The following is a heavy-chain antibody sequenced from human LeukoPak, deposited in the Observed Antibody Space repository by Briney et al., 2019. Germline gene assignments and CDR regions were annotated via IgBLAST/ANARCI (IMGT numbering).Heavy chain of an antibody. D-gene: IGHD3-9*01. J-gene: IGHJ4*02. CDR1: GYTFTGYY. Sequence: GASVKVSCKASGYTFTGYYMHWVRQAPGQGLEWMGWINPTSGGTNYAQKFQGRVTMTRDTSISTAYMELSRLRSDDTAVYYCARDAKYYDILTGYYSLAYFDYWGQGTLVTVSS. V-gene: IGHV1-2*02. CDR3: ARDAKYYDILTGYYSLAYFDY. CDR2: INPTSGGT.